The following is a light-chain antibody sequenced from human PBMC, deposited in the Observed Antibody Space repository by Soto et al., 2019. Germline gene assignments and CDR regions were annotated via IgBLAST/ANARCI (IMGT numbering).Light chain of an antibody. CDR3: QHYNNWPHT. CDR2: GAS. V-gene: IGKV3-15*01. Sequence: EIVMTRSPATLSVSPGERATLSCRASQSVSSNLAWYQQKPGQAPRLLIYGASTRATGIPARFSGSGSGTEFTLTISSLQSEDFAIYYCQHYNNWPHTFGQGTKLEIK. J-gene: IGKJ2*01. CDR1: QSVSSN.